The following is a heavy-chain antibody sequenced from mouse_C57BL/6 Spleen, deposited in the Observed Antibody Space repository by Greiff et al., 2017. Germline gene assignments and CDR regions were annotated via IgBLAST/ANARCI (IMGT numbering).Heavy chain of an antibody. V-gene: IGHV1-54*01. J-gene: IGHJ2*01. Sequence: QVQLQQSGAELVRPGTSVKVSCKASGYAFTNYLIEWVKQRPGQGLEWIGVINPGSGGTNYNEKFKGKATLTADKSSSTAYMQLSSLTSEDSAVYFCAREVDSSGYPIDYWGQGTTLTVSS. CDR3: AREVDSSGYPIDY. CDR2: INPGSGGT. CDR1: GYAFTNYL. D-gene: IGHD3-2*02.